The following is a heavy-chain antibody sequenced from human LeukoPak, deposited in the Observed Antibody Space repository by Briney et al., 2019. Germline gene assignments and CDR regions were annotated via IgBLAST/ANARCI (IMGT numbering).Heavy chain of an antibody. V-gene: IGHV3-7*01. CDR3: AIVLAAPPQYAFAI. J-gene: IGHJ3*02. Sequence: GGYLRRSGAAAGFTFSNAWRRWDSQAEGKGREWVVNIMHDGSDNPYVDSVTGPFTTSRDTTTNSLYLQMNSLRADATAVYYCAIVLAAPPQYAFAIWGQGTMVTVSS. CDR1: GFTFSNAW. CDR2: IMHDGSDN.